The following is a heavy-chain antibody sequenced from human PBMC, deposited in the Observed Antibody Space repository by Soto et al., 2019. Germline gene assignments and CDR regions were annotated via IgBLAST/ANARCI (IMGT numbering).Heavy chain of an antibody. V-gene: IGHV3-23*01. Sequence: GGSLRLSCAPSGFTFRNFAMSWVRQAPGKGLEWLSTISSSGGTTYYADSVKGRFTISRDNSKNTLYLQMNSLRAEDTAVYYCAKDEALGYCSSTSCYGVGAYYYYGMDVWGQGTTVTV. CDR3: AKDEALGYCSSTSCYGVGAYYYYGMDV. J-gene: IGHJ6*02. CDR2: ISSSGGTT. D-gene: IGHD2-2*01. CDR1: GFTFRNFA.